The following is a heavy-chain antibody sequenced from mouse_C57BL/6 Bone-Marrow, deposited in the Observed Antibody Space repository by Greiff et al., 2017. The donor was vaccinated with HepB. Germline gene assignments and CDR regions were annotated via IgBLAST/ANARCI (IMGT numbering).Heavy chain of an antibody. J-gene: IGHJ4*01. Sequence: EVKLVESGGGLVQPGGSMKLSCVASGFTFSNYWMNWVRQSPEKGLEWVAQIRLKSDNYATHYAESVKGRFTISRDDSKSSVYLQMNNLRAEDTGIYYCSHITTVVARDYAMDYWGQGTSVTVSS. D-gene: IGHD1-1*01. CDR1: GFTFSNYW. CDR3: SHITTVVARDYAMDY. CDR2: IRLKSDNYAT. V-gene: IGHV6-3*01.